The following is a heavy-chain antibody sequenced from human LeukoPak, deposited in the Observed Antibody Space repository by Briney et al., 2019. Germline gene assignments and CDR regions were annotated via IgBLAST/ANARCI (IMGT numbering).Heavy chain of an antibody. Sequence: ASVKVSCTVSGYTLTELSMHWVRQAPGKGLEWMGGFDPEDGETIYAQKFQGRVTITADESTSTAYMELSSLRSEDTAVYYCARGRSDYYDSSGYYSLFDYWGQGTLVTVSS. D-gene: IGHD3-22*01. J-gene: IGHJ4*02. CDR1: GYTLTELS. CDR2: FDPEDGET. CDR3: ARGRSDYYDSSGYYSLFDY. V-gene: IGHV1-24*01.